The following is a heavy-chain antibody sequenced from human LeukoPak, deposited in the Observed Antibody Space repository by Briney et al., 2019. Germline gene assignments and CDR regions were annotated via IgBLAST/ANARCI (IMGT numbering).Heavy chain of an antibody. Sequence: PSETLSLTCTVSGGSISGHYWSWIRQPPGKGLEWIGHIYYTGVINYDPSLKSRVTMLVDTSKNQFSLKVTSVTAADTAVYYCARLTRLAPVGTTYYHSLDVWGQGFTVTVSS. CDR1: GGSISGHY. D-gene: IGHD2-2*01. V-gene: IGHV4-59*08. CDR3: ARLTRLAPVGTTYYHSLDV. CDR2: IYYTGVI. J-gene: IGHJ6*02.